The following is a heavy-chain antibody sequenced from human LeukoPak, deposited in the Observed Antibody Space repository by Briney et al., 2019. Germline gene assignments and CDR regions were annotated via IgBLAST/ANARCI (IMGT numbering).Heavy chain of an antibody. CDR2: INRNGGST. CDR3: AREGPYSGYDSYYFDY. CDR1: GFTFDDYG. Sequence: GGSRRLSCAASGFTFDDYGMSWVRQAPGKGLEWVSAINRNGGSTVYADSVKGRFTISRDNAKNSLYLQMSSLRAEDTALYYCAREGPYSGYDSYYFDYWGQGTLVTVSS. D-gene: IGHD5-12*01. V-gene: IGHV3-20*04. J-gene: IGHJ4*02.